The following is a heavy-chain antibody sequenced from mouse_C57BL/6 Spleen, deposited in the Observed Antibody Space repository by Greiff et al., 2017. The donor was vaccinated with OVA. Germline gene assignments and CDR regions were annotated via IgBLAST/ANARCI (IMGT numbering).Heavy chain of an antibody. D-gene: IGHD1-1*01. CDR2: ISSGSSTI. J-gene: IGHJ1*03. Sequence: EVNVVESGGGLVKPGGSLKLSCAASGFTFSDYGMHWVRQAPGKGLEWVAYISSGSSTIYYADTVKGRFTISRDNAKNTLFLQMTSLRSEDTAMYYCARRENYYGSSYWYFDVWGTGTTVTVSS. CDR1: GFTFSDYG. V-gene: IGHV5-17*01. CDR3: ARRENYYGSSYWYFDV.